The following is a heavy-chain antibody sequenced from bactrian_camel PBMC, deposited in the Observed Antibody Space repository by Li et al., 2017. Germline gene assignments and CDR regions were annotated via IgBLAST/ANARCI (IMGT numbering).Heavy chain of an antibody. V-gene: IGHV3S55*01. D-gene: IGHD3*01. J-gene: IGHJ4*01. CDR2: IRRSGGET. Sequence: HVQLVESGGGLVQAGGSLRLSCVVSGHSRGSNCVGWYRLPPGRAPAEREGIAAIRRSGGETWYANSVKGRFTISKDNTNNILYLQLDSLKSEDTAMYFCARGVLVSFRELTYWGQGTQVTVS. CDR3: ARGVLVSFRELTY. CDR1: GHSRGSNC.